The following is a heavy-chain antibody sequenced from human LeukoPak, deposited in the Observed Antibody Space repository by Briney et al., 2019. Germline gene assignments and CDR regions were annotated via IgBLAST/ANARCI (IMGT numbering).Heavy chain of an antibody. CDR1: GFTFSSYG. J-gene: IGHJ5*02. CDR3: AKSERFDP. V-gene: IGHV3-30*18. Sequence: SGGSLRLSCAASGFTFSSYGMHWVRQAPGKGLEWVAVISYVGSNKYYADSVKGRFTISRDNSKNTLYLQMNSLRAEDTAVYYCAKSERFDPWGQGTLVTVSS. CDR2: ISYVGSNK.